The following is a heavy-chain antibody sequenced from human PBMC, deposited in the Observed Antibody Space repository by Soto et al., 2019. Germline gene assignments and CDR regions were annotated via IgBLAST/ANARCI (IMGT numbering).Heavy chain of an antibody. Sequence: SETLSLTCAVSGASVRSYHWSWIRQPPGKGLEWIGSIYYSGSTYYRPSPKSRVTISVDTSKNQFSLKLTSVTAADTAVYYCARDKYCSGGSCRKNWFDPWGQGTLVTVSS. CDR1: GASVRSYH. V-gene: IGHV4-59*02. CDR2: IYYSGST. J-gene: IGHJ5*02. CDR3: ARDKYCSGGSCRKNWFDP. D-gene: IGHD2-15*01.